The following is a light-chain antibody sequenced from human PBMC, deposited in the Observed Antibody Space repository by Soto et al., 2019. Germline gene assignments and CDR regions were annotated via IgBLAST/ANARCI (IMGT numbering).Light chain of an antibody. V-gene: IGLV1-47*01. Sequence: QSVLTQPPSASGTPGQRVTISCSGSSSNIGSNYVYWYQQCPGTAPKLLIYRTNQRPSGVPDRFSGSKSGTSASLAISGLRSEDEADYYCAAWDDSLSVVFGAGTKLTVL. CDR3: AAWDDSLSVV. J-gene: IGLJ2*01. CDR1: SSNIGSNY. CDR2: RTN.